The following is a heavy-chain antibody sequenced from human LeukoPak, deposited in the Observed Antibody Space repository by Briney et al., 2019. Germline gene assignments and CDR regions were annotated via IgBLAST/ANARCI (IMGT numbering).Heavy chain of an antibody. Sequence: PSETLSLTCTVSGGSISSYYWSWIRQPPGKGLEWIGYIYYSGSTNYNPSLKSRVTISVDTSKNQFSLKLSSVTAADTAVYYCARDHRYSGYDYGGYYFDYWGQGTLVTVPS. D-gene: IGHD5-12*01. V-gene: IGHV4-59*01. CDR3: ARDHRYSGYDYGGYYFDY. CDR2: IYYSGST. J-gene: IGHJ4*02. CDR1: GGSISSYY.